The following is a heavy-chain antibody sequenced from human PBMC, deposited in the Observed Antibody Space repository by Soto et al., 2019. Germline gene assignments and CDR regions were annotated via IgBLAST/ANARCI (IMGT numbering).Heavy chain of an antibody. J-gene: IGHJ4*02. CDR2: ISGGDGNT. CDR1: GFTVSSYA. D-gene: IGHD7-27*01. Sequence: LRLSCAASGFTVSSYAMSWVRQAPGKGLEWVSGISGGDGNTYYADSVKGRFAISRDNSKNTLYLQMNSLGVEDTAVYYCAARPVSTLGPLDYWGQGILVTVSS. V-gene: IGHV3-23*01. CDR3: AARPVSTLGPLDY.